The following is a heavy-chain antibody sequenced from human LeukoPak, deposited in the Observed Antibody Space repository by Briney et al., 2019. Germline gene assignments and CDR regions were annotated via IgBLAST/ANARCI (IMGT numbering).Heavy chain of an antibody. CDR3: TRGRYCSSTSCPTYDFWSGPRNYYYYMDV. D-gene: IGHD2-2*01. V-gene: IGHV3-49*04. CDR2: IRSTAYGGTT. Sequence: GGSLRLSCTASGFTFGDYAMSWVRQAPGKGLEWVGFIRSTAYGGTTAYAASVKGRFTISRDDSKSIAYLQMNSLKTEDTAVYYCTRGRYCSSTSCPTYDFWSGPRNYYYYMDVWGKGTTVTVSS. CDR1: GFTFGDYA. J-gene: IGHJ6*03.